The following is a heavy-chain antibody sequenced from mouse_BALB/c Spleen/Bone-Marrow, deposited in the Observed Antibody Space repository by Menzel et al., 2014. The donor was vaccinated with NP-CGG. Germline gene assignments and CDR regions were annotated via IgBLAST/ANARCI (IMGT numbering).Heavy chain of an antibody. CDR3: AKDDYGRSRFAY. CDR2: IHYSGST. D-gene: IGHD1-1*01. V-gene: IGHV3-1*02. CDR1: GYSITSGYS. Sequence: EVKLLESGPDLVKPSQSLSLTCTVTGYSITSGYSWHWIRQFPGNKLEWMGYIHYSGSTNYNPSLKSRISITRDTSKNQFFLQLNSVTTVDTATYYCAKDDYGRSRFAYWGQGTLVTVSA. J-gene: IGHJ3*01.